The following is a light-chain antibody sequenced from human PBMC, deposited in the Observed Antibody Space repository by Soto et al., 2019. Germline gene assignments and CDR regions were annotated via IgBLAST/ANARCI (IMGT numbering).Light chain of an antibody. CDR1: QSVSSGY. CDR3: QQYGSLPCT. V-gene: IGKV3-20*01. J-gene: IGKJ5*01. CDR2: GAS. Sequence: EIVLTQSPGTLSLSPGERATLSCRASQSVSSGYLAWYQQKPGQAPRLLIYGASSRATGIPVRFSGSGSGTDFPLTISRLEPEDFAVYYCQQYGSLPCTVGQGTRLEIK.